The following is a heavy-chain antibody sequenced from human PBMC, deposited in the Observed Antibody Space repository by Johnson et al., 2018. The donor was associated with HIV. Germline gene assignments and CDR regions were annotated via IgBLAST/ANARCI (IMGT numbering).Heavy chain of an antibody. J-gene: IGHJ3*02. V-gene: IGHV3-66*01. CDR2: IYSGGST. D-gene: IGHD3-22*01. CDR1: GFTVSSNY. Sequence: VQLVESGGGLVKPGGSLRLSCAASGFTVSSNYMSWVRQAPGKGLEWLSVIYSGGSTYYADSVKGRFTISRDNSKDTLYLHMNSLRAEDTAVYYCAKDLDSLAPYVAFDIWGQGTMVTVSS. CDR3: AKDLDSLAPYVAFDI.